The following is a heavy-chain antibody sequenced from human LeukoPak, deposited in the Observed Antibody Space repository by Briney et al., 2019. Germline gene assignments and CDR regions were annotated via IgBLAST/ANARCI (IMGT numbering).Heavy chain of an antibody. V-gene: IGHV3-21*01. Sequence: PGGSLRLSCAAFGFTFSSYSMNWVRQAPGKGLEWVSSISGSSSYIYYADSVKGRFTISRDNAKNSLYLQMNSLRAEDTAVYYCARDPNSYYDFWSGYYFDYWGQGTLVTVSS. J-gene: IGHJ4*02. CDR3: ARDPNSYYDFWSGYYFDY. D-gene: IGHD3-3*01. CDR2: ISGSSSYI. CDR1: GFTFSSYS.